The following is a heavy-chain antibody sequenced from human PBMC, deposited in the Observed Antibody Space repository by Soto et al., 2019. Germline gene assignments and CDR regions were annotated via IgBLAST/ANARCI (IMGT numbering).Heavy chain of an antibody. J-gene: IGHJ4*02. Sequence: SGGSLRLSCAASGFTFSIYGMHWVRQAPGKGLEWVAVIWYDGNNKYYADSVKGRFTISRDNSKNTLYLQMNSLRAEDTAVYYCARGRFCSGGSCYSVYFDYWGQGTLVTVSS. CDR1: GFTFSIYG. CDR2: IWYDGNNK. D-gene: IGHD2-15*01. V-gene: IGHV3-33*01. CDR3: ARGRFCSGGSCYSVYFDY.